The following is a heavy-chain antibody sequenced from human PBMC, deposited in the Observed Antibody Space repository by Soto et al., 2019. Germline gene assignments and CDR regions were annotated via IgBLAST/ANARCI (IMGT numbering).Heavy chain of an antibody. CDR2: ISAYNGNT. D-gene: IGHD4-17*01. Sequence: QVQLVQSGAEVKKPGASVKVSCKASGYIFTNFGFIWVRQAPGQGLEWMGWISAYNGNTFYAQMLQGRVTMTTDTSTSTAYMELRSLRSDDTAVYYCAGGARRYGDNSLNWFDPWGQGTLVTVSS. V-gene: IGHV1-18*01. J-gene: IGHJ5*02. CDR1: GYIFTNFG. CDR3: AGGARRYGDNSLNWFDP.